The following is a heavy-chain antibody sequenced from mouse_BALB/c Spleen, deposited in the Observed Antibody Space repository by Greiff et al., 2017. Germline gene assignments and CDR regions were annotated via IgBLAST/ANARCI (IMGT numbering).Heavy chain of an antibody. J-gene: IGHJ4*01. CDR3: ARSGYYGSSSYAMDY. V-gene: IGHV1-4*02. CDR1: GYTFTSYT. D-gene: IGHD1-1*01. Sequence: VQLQQSAAELARPGASVKMSCKASGYTFTSYTMHWVKQRPGQGLEWIGYINPSSGYTEYNQKFKDKTTLTADKSSSTAYMQLSSLTSEDSAVYYCARSGYYGSSSYAMDYWGQGTSVTVSS. CDR2: INPSSGYT.